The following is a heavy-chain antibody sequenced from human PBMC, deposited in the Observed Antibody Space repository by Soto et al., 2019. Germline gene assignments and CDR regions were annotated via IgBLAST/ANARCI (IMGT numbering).Heavy chain of an antibody. D-gene: IGHD1-26*01. CDR2: ISYDGSNK. J-gene: IGHJ6*02. CDR3: AKDVVVGATTGLGDYYYYYGMDV. Sequence: PGGSLRLSCAASGFTFSSYGMHWVRQAPGKGLEWVAVISYDGSNKYYADSVKGRFTISRDNSKNTLYLQMKSLRAEDTAVYYCAKDVVVGATTGLGDYYYYYGMDVWGQGTTVTVS. V-gene: IGHV3-30*18. CDR1: GFTFSSYG.